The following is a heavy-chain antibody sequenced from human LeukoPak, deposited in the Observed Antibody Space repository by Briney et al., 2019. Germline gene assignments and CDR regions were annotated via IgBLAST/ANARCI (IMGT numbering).Heavy chain of an antibody. CDR3: ARWEYQLLYPDF. D-gene: IGHD2-2*02. J-gene: IGHJ4*02. Sequence: SETLSLTCTVSGGSISSGDYYWSWIRQPPGKGLEWIAYMYYSGSTYYNPSLKSRVTMSVDTSKNLFSLKLSSVTATDTAVYFCARWEYQLLYPDFWGQGTLVTVSS. CDR1: GGSISSGDYY. CDR2: MYYSGST. V-gene: IGHV4-30-4*01.